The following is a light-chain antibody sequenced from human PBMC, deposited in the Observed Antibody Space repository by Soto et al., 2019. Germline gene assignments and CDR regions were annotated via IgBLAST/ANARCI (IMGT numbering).Light chain of an antibody. V-gene: IGKV1-12*01. CDR3: QQTDNYPLT. J-gene: IGKJ4*01. CDR1: QDIGGR. Sequence: ITLTQSPSSVSASVGDRITITCRASQDIGGRLAWFQQKPGKAPQYLIQAASILQRGVPSRFSGSGSRTHFSLSINNLQPEDVGTYFCQQTDNYPLTDAGGTKVDIK. CDR2: AAS.